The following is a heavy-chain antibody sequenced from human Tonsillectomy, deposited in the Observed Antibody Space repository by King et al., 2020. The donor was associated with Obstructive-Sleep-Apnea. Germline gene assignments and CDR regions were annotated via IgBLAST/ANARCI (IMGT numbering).Heavy chain of an antibody. CDR1: GYMFTNYW. Sequence: VQLVQSGAEVKKPGESLKISCKGSGYMFTNYWIGWVRQMPGKGLDWMAIVYPGDSDVRYSPSFQGQVTISADKSISTAYLQWNSLRASDTAIYFCATWRGDGHASAFLGSWGQGTLVTVSS. CDR3: ATWRGDGHASAFLGS. J-gene: IGHJ5*01. D-gene: IGHD5-24*01. CDR2: VYPGDSDV. V-gene: IGHV5-51*01.